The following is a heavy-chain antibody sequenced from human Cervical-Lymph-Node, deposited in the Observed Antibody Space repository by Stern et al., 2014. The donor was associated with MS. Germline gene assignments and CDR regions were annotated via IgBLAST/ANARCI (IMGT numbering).Heavy chain of an antibody. V-gene: IGHV1-69*01. CDR1: GGTFSKFP. CDR3: ALSSETSDRCYSLGYDL. D-gene: IGHD1-14*01. CDR2: IFPVFGTP. J-gene: IGHJ5*02. Sequence: VQLVESGAEVTKPGSSVKVSCKASGGTFSKFPSSRVRQAPGQGLEWMGGIFPVFGTPTYAQEFRVRVTITADVATSTVYMELSSLRSDDTAVYYCALSSETSDRCYSLGYDLRGQGTLVTVSS.